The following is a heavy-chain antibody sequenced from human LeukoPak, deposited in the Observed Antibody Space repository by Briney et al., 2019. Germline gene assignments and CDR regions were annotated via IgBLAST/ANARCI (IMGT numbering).Heavy chain of an antibody. CDR2: ISAYNGNT. D-gene: IGHD2-15*01. J-gene: IGHJ4*02. Sequence: ASVKVSCKASGYTFTSYGISWVRQAPGQGLEWMGWISAYNGNTNYAQKLQGRVNMTTDTSTSTAYMELRSLRSDDTAVYYCARDQDVVVVAATPGDYWGQGTLVTVSS. V-gene: IGHV1-18*01. CDR3: ARDQDVVVVAATPGDY. CDR1: GYTFTSYG.